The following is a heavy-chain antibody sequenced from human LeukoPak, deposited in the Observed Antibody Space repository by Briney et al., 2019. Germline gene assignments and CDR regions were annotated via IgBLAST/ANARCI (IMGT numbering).Heavy chain of an antibody. Sequence: ASVKVSCKASGYTFTRYAIGWTRQAPGQGLEWMGWVSGYNGNTNYPQKFQGRVTMTTDTSTNTAYMELRTLTYDDTAVYYCARPGCSYGDCYSSADPWGQGTLVIVYS. CDR2: VSGYNGNT. J-gene: IGHJ5*02. D-gene: IGHD2-21*02. CDR1: GYTFTRYA. CDR3: ARPGCSYGDCYSSADP. V-gene: IGHV1-18*01.